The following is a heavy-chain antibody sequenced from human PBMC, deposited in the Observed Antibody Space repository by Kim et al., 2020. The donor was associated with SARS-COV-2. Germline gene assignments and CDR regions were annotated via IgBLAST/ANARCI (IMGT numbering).Heavy chain of an antibody. D-gene: IGHD4-4*01. Sequence: GKGRFTISRADSKNTLYLQMNSLQTEDTAVYYCTTDFLHPGLTASYYFDYWGQGTLVTVSS. J-gene: IGHJ4*02. CDR3: TTDFLHPGLTASYYFDY. V-gene: IGHV3-15*01.